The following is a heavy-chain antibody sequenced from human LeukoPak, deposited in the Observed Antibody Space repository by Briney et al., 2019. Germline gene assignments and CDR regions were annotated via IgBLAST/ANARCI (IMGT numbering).Heavy chain of an antibody. CDR2: IYPRDGST. CDR1: GYTFTSNY. J-gene: IGHJ4*02. Sequence: ALVKVSCKASGYTFTSNYIHWVRQAPGQGLEWMGMIYPRDGSTSYAQKFQGRVTVTRDASTSTVHMELSGLRSEDTAVYYCARDQEGFDYWGQGTLVTVSS. CDR3: ARDQEGFDY. V-gene: IGHV1-46*01.